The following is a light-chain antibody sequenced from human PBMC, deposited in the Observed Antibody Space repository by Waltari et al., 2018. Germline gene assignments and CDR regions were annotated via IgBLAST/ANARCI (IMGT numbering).Light chain of an antibody. Sequence: HSALSQPAPPSASPGQSSHIPCTGTTTAARTYELVSCYQQYPGKAPNLLIFGDRRRPSGISARFSGTKSGNTASLTITGLQADDEADYYCCSYAGSSTVYIFGTGTKVTV. CDR3: CSYAGSSTVYI. CDR1: TTAARTYEL. CDR2: GDR. J-gene: IGLJ1*01. V-gene: IGLV2-23*02.